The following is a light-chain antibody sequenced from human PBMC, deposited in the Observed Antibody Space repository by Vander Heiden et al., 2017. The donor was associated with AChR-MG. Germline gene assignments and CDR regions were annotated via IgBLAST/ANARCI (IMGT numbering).Light chain of an antibody. CDR3: AAWDDNLGGHWV. V-gene: IGLV1-47*01. Sequence: QSVLTQPPSASGTPGQRVTIPCSGSSSNVGSNYVFWYQELPGTARKLLIYTNDQRPSGVPDRFSGSKSGTSASLAISGLRSEDEADYYCAAWDDNLGGHWVLGGGTKLTVL. J-gene: IGLJ3*02. CDR1: SSNVGSNY. CDR2: TND.